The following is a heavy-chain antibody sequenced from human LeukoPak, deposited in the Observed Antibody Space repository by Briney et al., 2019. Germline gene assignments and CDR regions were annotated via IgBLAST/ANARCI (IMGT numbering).Heavy chain of an antibody. V-gene: IGHV3-23*01. CDR2: LRAGGDRT. CDR3: ASSTSWYNYFNY. D-gene: IGHD6-13*01. J-gene: IGHJ4*02. Sequence: GGSLRLSCAASGFTFSSYAMSWVRQAPGKGLEWVSGLRAGGDRTYYADSVKGRFTISRDNSKNMLFLQMHSLRVEDTAVYYCASSTSWYNYFNYWGRGTLVTVSS. CDR1: GFTFSSYA.